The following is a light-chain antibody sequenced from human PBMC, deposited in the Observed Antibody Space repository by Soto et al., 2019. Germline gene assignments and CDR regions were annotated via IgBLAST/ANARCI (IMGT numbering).Light chain of an antibody. J-gene: IGLJ1*01. CDR1: KLGDKY. V-gene: IGLV3-1*01. CDR3: QAWDRGSDHV. CDR2: QDI. Sequence: SYELTQPPSVSVSPGQTASITCSGDKLGDKYASWYQQKPGQAPVLVIYQDIKRPSGIPERFSGANSGNTATLTISGTQAMDEADYYCQAWDRGSDHVFGTGTKVTVL.